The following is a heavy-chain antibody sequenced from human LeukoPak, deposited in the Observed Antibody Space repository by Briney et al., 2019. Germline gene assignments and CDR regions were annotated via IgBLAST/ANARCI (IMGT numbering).Heavy chain of an antibody. CDR3: ARGTIVGARFDY. D-gene: IGHD1-26*01. J-gene: IGHJ4*02. CDR1: GGSFSGYY. Sequence: SETLSLTCAVYGGSFSGYYWSWIRQPPGKGLEWIGEINHSGSTNYNPSLKSQVTISVDTSKNQFSLKLSSVTAADTAVYYCARGTIVGARFDYWGQGTLVTVSS. CDR2: INHSGST. V-gene: IGHV4-34*01.